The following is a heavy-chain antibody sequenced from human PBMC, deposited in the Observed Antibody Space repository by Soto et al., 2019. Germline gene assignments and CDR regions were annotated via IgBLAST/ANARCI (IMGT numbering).Heavy chain of an antibody. D-gene: IGHD4-17*01. Sequence: ASVKVSFKASGGTFSSYAISWVRQAPGQGLEWMGWMNPNSGNTGYAQKFQGRVTMTRNTSISTAYMELSSLRSEDTAVYYCARGYTTTVTYWGQGTLVTVSS. CDR2: MNPNSGNT. V-gene: IGHV1-8*02. J-gene: IGHJ4*02. CDR1: GGTFSSYA. CDR3: ARGYTTTVTY.